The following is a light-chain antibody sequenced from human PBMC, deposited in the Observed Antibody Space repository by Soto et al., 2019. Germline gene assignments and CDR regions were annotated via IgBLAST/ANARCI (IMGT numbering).Light chain of an antibody. J-gene: IGKJ3*01. Sequence: GDRVTITCRASQGISSALAWYQQKPGQAPKLLIYDASSLESGVPSRFSGSGSGTDFTLTISSLQPEDFATYYCQQLNSYPRTFGPGTKVDIK. CDR1: QGISSA. CDR2: DAS. V-gene: IGKV1-13*02. CDR3: QQLNSYPRT.